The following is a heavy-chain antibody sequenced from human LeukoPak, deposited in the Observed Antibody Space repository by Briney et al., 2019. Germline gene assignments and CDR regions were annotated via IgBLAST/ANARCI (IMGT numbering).Heavy chain of an antibody. CDR3: AKVQLPQAQFLPLDV. CDR1: GFTLSTYS. CDR2: ISSSGSSI. J-gene: IGHJ6*02. Sequence: GGSLRLSCAASGFTLSTYSMNWVRQAPGKGLEWVSYISSSGSSIYYTDSVKGRFTISRDNAKNSLYLQMNSLRAEDTALYYCAKVQLPQAQFLPLDVWGQGTTVTVSS. D-gene: IGHD1-7*01. V-gene: IGHV3-21*04.